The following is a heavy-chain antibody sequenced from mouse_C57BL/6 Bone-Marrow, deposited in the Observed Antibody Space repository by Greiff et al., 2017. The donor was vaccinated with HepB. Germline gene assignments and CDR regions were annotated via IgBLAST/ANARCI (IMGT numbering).Heavy chain of an antibody. CDR2: IYPGSGST. Sequence: VQLQQPGAELVKPGASVKMSCKASGYTFTSYWITWVKLRPGQGLEWIGDIYPGSGSTNYNEKFKSKATLTVDTSSSTAYMQLSSLTSEDSAVYDWARWGSNVAWFAYWGQGTLVTVSA. V-gene: IGHV1-55*01. CDR1: GYTFTSYW. CDR3: ARWGSNVAWFAY. J-gene: IGHJ3*01. D-gene: IGHD2-5*01.